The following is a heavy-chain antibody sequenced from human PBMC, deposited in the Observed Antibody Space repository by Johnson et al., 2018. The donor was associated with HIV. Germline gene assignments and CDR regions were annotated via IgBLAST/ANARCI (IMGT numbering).Heavy chain of an antibody. V-gene: IGHV3-48*04. CDR3: ARDSERGFDI. D-gene: IGHD1-26*01. CDR2: ISTTGTTI. J-gene: IGHJ3*02. Sequence: VQLVESGGGLVQPGGSLRLSCAASGFTFSSYAMSWVRQAPGRGLEWISYISTTGTTIYYAESVKGRFTISRDNANNSLYLQMNSLRAEDTAVYHCARDSERGFDIWGQGTMVTVSS. CDR1: GFTFSSYA.